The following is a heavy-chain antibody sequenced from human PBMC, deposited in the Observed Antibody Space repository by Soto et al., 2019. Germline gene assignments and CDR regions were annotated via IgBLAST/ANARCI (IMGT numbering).Heavy chain of an antibody. D-gene: IGHD2-15*01. V-gene: IGHV4-61*05. CDR1: GGSISISTNY. Sequence: SETLSLTCTVSGGSISISTNYWGWIRQPPGKGLEWIGYISHTGSTSYSPSLRSRVTMSVDTSKNQFSLKLISVSAADTAVYYCVRSYCSDAVRCNWFDPWGQGTLVTVSS. CDR3: VRSYCSDAVRCNWFDP. CDR2: ISHTGST. J-gene: IGHJ5*02.